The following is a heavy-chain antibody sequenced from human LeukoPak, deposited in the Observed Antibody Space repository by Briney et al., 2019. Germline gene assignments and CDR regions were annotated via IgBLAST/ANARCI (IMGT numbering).Heavy chain of an antibody. CDR3: ARGTVVVVITSFDP. CDR2: IYYSGST. D-gene: IGHD3-22*01. V-gene: IGHV4-30-4*08. Sequence: SQTLSLTCTVSGGSISSGDYYWSWIRQSPGKGLEWIGYIYYSGSTYYNPSLKSRVTISVDTSKNQFSLKLSSVTAADTAVYYCARGTVVVVITSFDPWGQGTLVTVSS. CDR1: GGSISSGDYY. J-gene: IGHJ5*02.